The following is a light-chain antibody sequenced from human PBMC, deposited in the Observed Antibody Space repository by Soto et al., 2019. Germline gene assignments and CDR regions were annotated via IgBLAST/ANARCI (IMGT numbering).Light chain of an antibody. CDR2: DVI. CDR1: SSDVGGFNY. CDR3: SSNRTSNTWV. Sequence: QSALTQPASVSGSPGQSITISCTGTSSDVGGFNYVSWYQQHPGKAPKLVIYDVINRPSGVSDRFSGSKSDNTASLTISGLQAEDEADYYCSSNRTSNTWVFGGGTKLTVL. V-gene: IGLV2-14*01. J-gene: IGLJ3*02.